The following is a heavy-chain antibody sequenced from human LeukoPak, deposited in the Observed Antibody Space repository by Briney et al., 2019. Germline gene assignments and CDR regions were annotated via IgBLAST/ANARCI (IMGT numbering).Heavy chain of an antibody. J-gene: IGHJ4*02. CDR3: TTSRHSSSWYYNDY. CDR2: ISASSTII. Sequence: GGSLRLPCVGSGFTFSGNSMNWVRQAPGRGLEWVSHISASSTIIHYAGSVKGRVTISRDNAKNSVFLQMNRLRVEDTAVYYCTTSRHSSSWYYNDYWGQGILVTVS. CDR1: GFTFSGNS. D-gene: IGHD6-13*01. V-gene: IGHV3-48*01.